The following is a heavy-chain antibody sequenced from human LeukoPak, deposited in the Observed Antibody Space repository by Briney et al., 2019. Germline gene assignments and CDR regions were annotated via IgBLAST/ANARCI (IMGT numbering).Heavy chain of an antibody. CDR1: GFTFSSYS. CDR3: AKDGGLWVSAHWGDS. V-gene: IGHV3-23*01. Sequence: GGSLRLSCAASGFTFSSYSMSWVRQAPGKGLEWVSTITTSDGNTYYANSVKGRFTVSRDNSKNTLYLQMNSLRAEDTAVYYCAKDGGLWVSAHWGDSWGRGTLVTVSS. J-gene: IGHJ4*02. D-gene: IGHD7-27*01. CDR2: ITTSDGNT.